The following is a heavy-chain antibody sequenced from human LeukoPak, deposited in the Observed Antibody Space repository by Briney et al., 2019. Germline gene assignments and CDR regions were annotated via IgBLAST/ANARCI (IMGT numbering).Heavy chain of an antibody. Sequence: PSETLSLTCTVSGGSISSYYWSWIRQPPGKGLEWIGYIYYSGSTNYNPSLKSRVTISVDTSKNQFSLKLSSVTAADTAVYYCARAGGYVQKSYGMDVWGQGTTVIVSS. CDR1: GGSISSYY. J-gene: IGHJ6*02. CDR3: ARAGGYVQKSYGMDV. CDR2: IYYSGST. V-gene: IGHV4-59*01. D-gene: IGHD5-18*01.